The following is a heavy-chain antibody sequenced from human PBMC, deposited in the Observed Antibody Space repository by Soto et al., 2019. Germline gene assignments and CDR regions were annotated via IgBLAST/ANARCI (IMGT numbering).Heavy chain of an antibody. Sequence: SETLSLTCTVSGGSISSGGYYWSWIRQHPGKGLEWIGYIYYSGSTYYNPSLKSRVTISVDTSKNQFSLKLSSVTAADTAVYYCARDTGDWGLTWGQGTLVTVSS. CDR2: IYYSGST. CDR1: GGSISSGGYY. CDR3: ARDTGDWGLT. J-gene: IGHJ4*02. V-gene: IGHV4-31*03. D-gene: IGHD7-27*01.